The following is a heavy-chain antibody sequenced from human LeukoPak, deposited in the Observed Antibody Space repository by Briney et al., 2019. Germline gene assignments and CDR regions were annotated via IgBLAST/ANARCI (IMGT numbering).Heavy chain of an antibody. CDR3: AREASGNYRVFDS. CDR1: GFTFSTYF. V-gene: IGHV3-11*04. D-gene: IGHD1-26*01. CDR2: ITTSGRST. Sequence: PGGSLRLSCEASGFTFSTYFISWIRQAPGKGLEWVGYITTSGRSTNYADAVKGRFTISRDNAKKSVYLEMTDLRAEDTAVYYCAREASGNYRVFDSWGQGTLVTVSS. J-gene: IGHJ4*02.